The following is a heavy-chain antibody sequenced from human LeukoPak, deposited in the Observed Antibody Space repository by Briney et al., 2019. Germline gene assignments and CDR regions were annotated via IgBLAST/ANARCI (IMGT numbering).Heavy chain of an antibody. CDR2: FDPEDGET. CDR1: GYTLTELS. V-gene: IGHV1-24*01. J-gene: IGHJ6*04. CDR3: ATQAGRYCSGGSCSKLNYYYYYGMDV. D-gene: IGHD2-15*01. Sequence: ASVKVSCKVSGYTLTELSMHWVRQVPGKGLEWMGGFDPEDGETIYAQKFQGRVTMTEDTSTDTAYMELSSLRSEDTAVYYCATQAGRYCSGGSCSKLNYYYYYGMDVWGKGTTVTVSS.